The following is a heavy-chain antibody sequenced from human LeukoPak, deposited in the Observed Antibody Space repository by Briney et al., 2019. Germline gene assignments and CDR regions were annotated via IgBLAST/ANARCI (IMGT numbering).Heavy chain of an antibody. CDR1: GFTFSSYA. CDR3: AKVYLVYASFGYFDY. CDR2: ISYDGSNK. Sequence: GGSLRLSCAASGFTFSSYAMSWVRQAPGKGLEWVAVISYDGSNKYYADSVKGRFTISRDNSKNTLYLQMNSLRAEDTAVYYCAKVYLVYASFGYFDYWGQGTLVTVSS. V-gene: IGHV3-30*18. D-gene: IGHD2-8*01. J-gene: IGHJ4*02.